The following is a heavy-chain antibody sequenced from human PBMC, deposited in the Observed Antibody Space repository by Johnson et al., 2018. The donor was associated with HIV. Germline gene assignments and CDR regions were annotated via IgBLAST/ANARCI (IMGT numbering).Heavy chain of an antibody. CDR2: ISSGGIT. Sequence: VQVVESGGCLVQPGGSLRLSCVGSSNHRSWVRQAPGKGLEWVSVISSGGITYYADSVKGRFTIPRDTSKNMLYIQMNSLRPEDTSVYYCARGLTMIVVVDAFDIWGQGTVVSVSS. V-gene: IGHV3-66*02. D-gene: IGHD3-22*01. CDR1: SNH. CDR3: ARGLTMIVVVDAFDI. J-gene: IGHJ3*02.